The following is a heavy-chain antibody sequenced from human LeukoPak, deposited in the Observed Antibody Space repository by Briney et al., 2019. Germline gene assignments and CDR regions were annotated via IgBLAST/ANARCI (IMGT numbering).Heavy chain of an antibody. D-gene: IGHD6-6*01. CDR2: IYYSGST. CDR1: GGSISSYY. V-gene: IGHV4-59*01. CDR3: ARVGETSSSLFDY. Sequence: SETLSLTRTVSGGSISSYYWSWIRQPPGKGLEWIGYIYYSGSTNYNPSLKSRVTISVDTSKNQFSLKLSSVTAADTAVYYCARVGETSSSLFDYWGQGTLVTVSS. J-gene: IGHJ4*02.